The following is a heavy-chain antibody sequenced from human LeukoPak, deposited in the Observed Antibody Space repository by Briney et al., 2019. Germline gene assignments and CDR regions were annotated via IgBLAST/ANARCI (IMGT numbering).Heavy chain of an antibody. Sequence: PGGSLRLSCAASGFTFSSYGMHWVRQAPGKGLEWVAVISYDGSNKYYADSVKGRFTISRDNSKNTLYLQMNSLRAEDTAVYYCAKEEGDYYYYYMDVWGKGTTVTVSS. J-gene: IGHJ6*03. CDR3: AKEEGDYYYYYMDV. CDR1: GFTFSSYG. CDR2: ISYDGSNK. V-gene: IGHV3-30*18.